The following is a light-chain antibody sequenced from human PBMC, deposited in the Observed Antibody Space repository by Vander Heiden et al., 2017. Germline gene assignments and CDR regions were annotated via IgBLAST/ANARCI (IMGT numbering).Light chain of an antibody. Sequence: DIQMTQSPSSLSASVGDRVTITCRASQYISKYLAWFQQQQRREPTSLIYDAATLHSSGSSKCCGSRCWTAFSLTISSLQPADYATNYCQHYNSYPFSFGPGTKVDMK. CDR2: DAA. CDR1: QYISKY. J-gene: IGKJ3*01. CDR3: QHYNSYPFS. V-gene: IGKV1-16*02.